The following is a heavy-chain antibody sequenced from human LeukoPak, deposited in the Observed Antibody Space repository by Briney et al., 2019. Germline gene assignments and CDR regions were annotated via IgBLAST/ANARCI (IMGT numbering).Heavy chain of an antibody. CDR1: GGSISSSSYY. Sequence: PSETLSLTCTVSGGSISSSSYYWSWIRQPPGKGLEWIGYIYYSGSTNYKPSLKSRVTISVDTSKNQLSLKLSSVTAADTAVYYCAREANYGGNSNHYFDYWGQGTLVTVSS. J-gene: IGHJ4*02. V-gene: IGHV4-61*01. CDR3: AREANYGGNSNHYFDY. CDR2: IYYSGST. D-gene: IGHD4-23*01.